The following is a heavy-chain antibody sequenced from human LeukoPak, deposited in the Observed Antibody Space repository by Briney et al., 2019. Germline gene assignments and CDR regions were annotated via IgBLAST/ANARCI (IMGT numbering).Heavy chain of an antibody. CDR2: IYYSGST. CDR1: GGSISSSSYY. CDR3: ARQSSDNSYYDFWSGQYYYYYYMDV. Sequence: SETLSLTCTVSGGSISSSSYYWGWIRQPPGKGLEWIGSIYYSGSTYYNPSLKSRVTISVDTSKNQFSLKQSSVTAADTAVYYCARQSSDNSYYDFWSGQYYYYYYMDVWGKGTTVTVSS. D-gene: IGHD3-3*01. J-gene: IGHJ6*03. V-gene: IGHV4-39*01.